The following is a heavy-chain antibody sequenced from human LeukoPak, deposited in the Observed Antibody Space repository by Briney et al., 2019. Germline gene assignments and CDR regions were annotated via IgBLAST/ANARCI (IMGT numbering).Heavy chain of an antibody. D-gene: IGHD3/OR15-3a*01. CDR2: IYYSGST. CDR3: ARVEVIFGKTNWFDP. CDR1: GGSVSSGSDY. V-gene: IGHV4-61*01. J-gene: IGHJ5*02. Sequence: SETLSLTCTVSGGSVSSGSDYWSWIRQPPGKGLEWIGYIYYSGSTNYNPSLKSRVTISVDTSKNQFSLKLSSVTAADTAVYYCARVEVIFGKTNWFDPWGQGTLVTVSS.